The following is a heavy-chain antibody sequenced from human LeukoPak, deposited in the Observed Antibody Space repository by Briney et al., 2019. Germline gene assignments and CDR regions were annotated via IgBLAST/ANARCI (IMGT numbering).Heavy chain of an antibody. Sequence: GGSLRLSCAASGFTVSSNYMSWVRQAPGKGLEWVSVIYSGGSTYYADSVKGRFTISRDNSKNTLYLQMNSLRAEDTAVYYCARDLSWDGYNYGYSDYWGQGTLVTVSS. D-gene: IGHD5-24*01. CDR2: IYSGGST. CDR3: ARDLSWDGYNYGYSDY. CDR1: GFTVSSNY. V-gene: IGHV3-66*01. J-gene: IGHJ4*02.